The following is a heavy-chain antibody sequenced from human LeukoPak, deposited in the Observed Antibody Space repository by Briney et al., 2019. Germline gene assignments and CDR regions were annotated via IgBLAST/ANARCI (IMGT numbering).Heavy chain of an antibody. J-gene: IGHJ4*02. CDR3: ARGESDSSGYYHPPPDY. V-gene: IGHV4-59*01. CDR1: GGSISSYY. CDR2: IYYSGST. Sequence: SEXLSLTCTVSGGSISSYYWSWLRQPPGKGLEWIGYIYYSGSTNYNPSLKSRVTISLATSKNQFSLKLSSVTAADTAVYYCARGESDSSGYYHPPPDYWGQGTLVTVSS. D-gene: IGHD3-22*01.